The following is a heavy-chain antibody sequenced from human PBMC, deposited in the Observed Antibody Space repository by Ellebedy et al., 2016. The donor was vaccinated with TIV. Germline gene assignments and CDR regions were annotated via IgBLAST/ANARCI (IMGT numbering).Heavy chain of an antibody. CDR3: ARYFDPYFDY. J-gene: IGHJ4*02. D-gene: IGHD2/OR15-2a*01. V-gene: IGHV4-61*02. Sequence: SETLSLXXTVSGGSISGGNYYWSWIRQPAGKGLEWIGRIYASGSTNTYNPSLRSRVTMSVDTSKNQFSLKLSSVTAADTAVYYCARYFDPYFDYWGQGIMVTVSS. CDR1: GGSISGGNYY. CDR2: IYASGST.